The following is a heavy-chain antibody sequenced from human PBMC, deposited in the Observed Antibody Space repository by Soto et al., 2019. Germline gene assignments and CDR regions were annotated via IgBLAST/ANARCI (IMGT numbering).Heavy chain of an antibody. CDR1: GFTFSSYG. Sequence: QVQLVESGGGVVQPGRSLRLSCAASGFTFSSYGMHWVRQAPGKGLEWVAIISYDGSNKYYADSVQGRFTISRDNSKNTLYLQMNSLRAEDTAGYYCAKPHSVALDYWGQGTLVTVSS. D-gene: IGHD3-3*02. CDR2: ISYDGSNK. CDR3: AKPHSVALDY. J-gene: IGHJ4*02. V-gene: IGHV3-30*18.